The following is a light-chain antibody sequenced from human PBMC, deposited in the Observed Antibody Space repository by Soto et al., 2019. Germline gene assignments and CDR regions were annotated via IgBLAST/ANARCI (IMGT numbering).Light chain of an antibody. Sequence: EIVVTQSPATLSLSPEERATLSCRASQNINSYLAWYQQKPGQAPRLLIHDASYRATGIPARFSGSGSGTDFTLTISSLEPEDFAVYYCQHRDTFTFGPGTKVDI. J-gene: IGKJ3*01. CDR3: QHRDTFT. CDR2: DAS. CDR1: QNINSY. V-gene: IGKV3-11*01.